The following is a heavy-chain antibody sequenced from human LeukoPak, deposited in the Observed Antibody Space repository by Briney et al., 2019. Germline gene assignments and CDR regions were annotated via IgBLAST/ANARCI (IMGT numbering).Heavy chain of an antibody. D-gene: IGHD4-17*01. CDR1: GGSISSYY. J-gene: IGHJ4*02. CDR2: IYTSGST. Sequence: SETLSLTCTVSGGSISSYYWSWIRQPAGKGLEWIGRIYTSGSTNYNPSLKSRVTMSVDTSKNQFSLKLSSVTAADTAVYYCARERHDYGDYVEFDYWGQGTLVTVSS. V-gene: IGHV4-4*07. CDR3: ARERHDYGDYVEFDY.